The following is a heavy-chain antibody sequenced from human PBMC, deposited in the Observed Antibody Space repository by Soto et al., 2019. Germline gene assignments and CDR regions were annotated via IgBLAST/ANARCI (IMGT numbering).Heavy chain of an antibody. CDR3: ARERTSKGGLDV. V-gene: IGHV3-74*01. CDR1: GFMFSHDW. Sequence: PGGSLRLSCAASGFMFSHDWMHWVRQGPGKGLEWIARIISGGSRVTYADSVEGRFTITRDNAKNMLFLEMHSLTVEDTAVYYCARERTSKGGLDVWGQGTTVTVSS. CDR2: IISGGSRV. J-gene: IGHJ6*02.